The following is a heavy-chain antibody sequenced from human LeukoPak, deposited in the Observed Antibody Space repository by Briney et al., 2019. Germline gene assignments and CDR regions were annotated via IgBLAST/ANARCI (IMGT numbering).Heavy chain of an antibody. Sequence: GGSLRLSCAASGLTLSGYWMHWVRQAPGKGLVWVSRINGDASSTSYADSVKGRFTISRDNAKSTLYLQMNSLRVEDTAVYYCARARGNTYGYFEYWGQGTLVAVSS. D-gene: IGHD5-18*01. CDR3: ARARGNTYGYFEY. CDR1: GLTLSGYW. V-gene: IGHV3-74*01. J-gene: IGHJ4*02. CDR2: INGDASST.